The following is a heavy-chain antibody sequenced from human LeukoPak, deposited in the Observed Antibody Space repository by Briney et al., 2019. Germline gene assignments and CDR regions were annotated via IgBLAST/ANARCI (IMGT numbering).Heavy chain of an antibody. J-gene: IGHJ4*02. CDR3: AKDGPGGWGYFDY. Sequence: PGGSLRLSCAASGFTFSNYAMNWVRQAPGKGLEWVSAISGSGSSTYYADSVKGRFAISRDSSKNTLYLQMNSLRAEDTAVYYCAKDGPGGWGYFDYWGQGTLVTVSS. CDR1: GFTFSNYA. D-gene: IGHD6-19*01. CDR2: ISGSGSST. V-gene: IGHV3-23*01.